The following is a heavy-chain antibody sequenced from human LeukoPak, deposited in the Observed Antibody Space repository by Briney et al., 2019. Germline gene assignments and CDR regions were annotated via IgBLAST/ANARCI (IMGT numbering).Heavy chain of an antibody. J-gene: IGHJ4*02. D-gene: IGHD2-21*02. CDR3: ARVQDCGGDCYPSYFDY. CDR2: VYHSGST. Sequence: PSQTLSLTCVVSGGSISSGGYSWNWIRQPPGKGLEWIGYVYHSGSTNYNPSLKSRVTISVDTSKNQFSLKLSSVTAADTAVYYCARVQDCGGDCYPSYFDYWGQGTLVTVSS. CDR1: GGSISSGGYS. V-gene: IGHV4-30-2*01.